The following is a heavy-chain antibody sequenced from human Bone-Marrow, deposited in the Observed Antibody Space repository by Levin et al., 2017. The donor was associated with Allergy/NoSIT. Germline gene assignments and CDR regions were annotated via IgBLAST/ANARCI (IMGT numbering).Heavy chain of an antibody. Sequence: ETLSLTCAASGFTFSSYAMSWVRQAPGKGLEWLSAISGGGGSTFYADSVRGRFTISRDNSKNTLYLQVNSLRAEDTAIYYCAKHYGSGTYYNYLDFWGQGTLVTVSS. CDR2: ISGGGGST. J-gene: IGHJ4*02. V-gene: IGHV3-23*01. CDR1: GFTFSSYA. CDR3: AKHYGSGTYYNYLDF. D-gene: IGHD3-10*01.